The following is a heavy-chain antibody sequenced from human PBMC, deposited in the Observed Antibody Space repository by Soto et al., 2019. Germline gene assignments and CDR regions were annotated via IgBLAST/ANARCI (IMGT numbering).Heavy chain of an antibody. V-gene: IGHV4-59*08. Sequence: SETLSLTCTVSGGSISSYYCSWIRQPPGKGLEWMGYIYYNGSTNYNPSLMSRVTISVDASKNQFSLKLSSVTAADTAVYYCARHPFCSGWDKPGGFFDYWGQGTLVTVSS. CDR3: ARHPFCSGWDKPGGFFDY. J-gene: IGHJ4*02. CDR2: IYYNGST. D-gene: IGHD2-15*01. CDR1: GGSISSYY.